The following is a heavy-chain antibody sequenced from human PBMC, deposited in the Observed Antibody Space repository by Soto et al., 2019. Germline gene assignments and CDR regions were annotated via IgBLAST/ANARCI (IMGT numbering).Heavy chain of an antibody. Sequence: LRLPCSASGFTFSNYAMHWVRQAPGKGLQYVSSISSEGGTTYYADSVKGRFAISRDNSKNTLYLQMSSLRVEDTAVYYCVKDRWVDYWGQGTLVTVSS. J-gene: IGHJ4*02. D-gene: IGHD1-26*01. CDR2: ISSEGGTT. V-gene: IGHV3-64D*06. CDR3: VKDRWVDY. CDR1: GFTFSNYA.